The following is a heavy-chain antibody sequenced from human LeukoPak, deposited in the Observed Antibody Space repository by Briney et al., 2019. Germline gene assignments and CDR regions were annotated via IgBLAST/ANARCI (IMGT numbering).Heavy chain of an antibody. D-gene: IGHD3-3*01. CDR2: IYPDDSDT. CDR1: EYSFPNYC. V-gene: IGHV5-51*01. J-gene: IGHJ5*02. CDR3: ARQGYDFWSGYYSGWFDP. Sequence: GESLKISCKHSEYSFPNYCIGWVRQMPGKGLELMGIIYPDDSDTRYSPSFQGQVTISADKSISTAYLQWSSLKASDTAMYYCARQGYDFWSGYYSGWFDPWGQGTLVTVSS.